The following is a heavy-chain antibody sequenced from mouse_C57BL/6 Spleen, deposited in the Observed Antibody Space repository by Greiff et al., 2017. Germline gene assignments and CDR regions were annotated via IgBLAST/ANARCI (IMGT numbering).Heavy chain of an antibody. Sequence: QVQLQQSGPGLVQPSQSLSITCTVSGFSLTSYGVHWVRQSPGKGLEWLGVIWRGGSTDYNAAFMSRLSITKDNSKSQVIFKMNSLQADDTAIYYCAKEKNLYDYDPAMDYWGQGTSVTVSS. CDR1: GFSLTSYG. V-gene: IGHV2-5*01. J-gene: IGHJ4*01. CDR2: IWRGGST. D-gene: IGHD2-4*01. CDR3: AKEKNLYDYDPAMDY.